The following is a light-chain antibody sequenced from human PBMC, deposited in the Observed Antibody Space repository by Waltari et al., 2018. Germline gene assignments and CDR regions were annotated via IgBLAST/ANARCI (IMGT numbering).Light chain of an antibody. V-gene: IGKV1-5*03. CDR3: QQYFSGCT. CDR1: QSIVSW. J-gene: IGKJ2*02. CDR2: KAS. Sequence: DIQMTQSPSTLSASVGDRVTITCRASQSIVSWVAWYQQKPGKAPKLLIDKASSLQSGVPSTFSGSGSGTDFTLTISSLQPDDFATYYCQQYFSGCTFAQGTNLEIK.